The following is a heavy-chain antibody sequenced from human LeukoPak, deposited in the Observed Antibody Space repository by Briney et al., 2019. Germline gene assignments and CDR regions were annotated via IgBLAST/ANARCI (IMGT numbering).Heavy chain of an antibody. D-gene: IGHD3-22*01. Sequence: GGCLRLSCAASGFTLSSYSMNSVRQAPGKGLGWVSSISSSSSYIYYADSVNGRFTISRDNAKNSLYLQMNSLRAEDTGVYYCARATYYYSSGFFDYWGQGTLVTVSS. CDR2: ISSSSSYI. V-gene: IGHV3-21*01. CDR3: ARATYYYSSGFFDY. CDR1: GFTLSSYS. J-gene: IGHJ4*02.